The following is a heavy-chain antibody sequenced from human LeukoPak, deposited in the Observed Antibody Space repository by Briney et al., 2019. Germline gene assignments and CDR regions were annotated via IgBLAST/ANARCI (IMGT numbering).Heavy chain of an antibody. Sequence: PSETLSLTCAVYGGSFSGYYWSWIRQPPGKGLEWIGEINHSGSTNYNPSLKSRVTISVDTSKNQYSLKLSSVTAADTAVYYCARGQMITFGGVIVIRPPFDYWGQGTLVTVSS. D-gene: IGHD3-16*02. CDR1: GGSFSGYY. V-gene: IGHV4-34*01. J-gene: IGHJ4*02. CDR2: INHSGST. CDR3: ARGQMITFGGVIVIRPPFDY.